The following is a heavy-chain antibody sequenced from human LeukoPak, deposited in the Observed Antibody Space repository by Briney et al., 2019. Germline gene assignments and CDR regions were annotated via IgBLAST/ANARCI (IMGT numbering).Heavy chain of an antibody. V-gene: IGHV4-59*01. CDR3: ARDTRRYSGSYSGVYYYYGMDV. Sequence: PSETLSLTCSVSGDSMRSYSWTWIRQPPGKGPEWIGDIFYSGSTNYNPSLKSRVTISVDTSKNQFSLKLSSVTAADTAVYYCARDTRRYSGSYSGVYYYYGMDVWGQGTTVTVSS. D-gene: IGHD1-26*01. CDR2: IFYSGST. CDR1: GDSMRSYS. J-gene: IGHJ6*02.